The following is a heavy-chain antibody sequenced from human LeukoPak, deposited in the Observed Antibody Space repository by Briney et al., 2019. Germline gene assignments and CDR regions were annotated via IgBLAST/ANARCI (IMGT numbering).Heavy chain of an antibody. CDR1: GFTFSSYW. J-gene: IGHJ4*02. Sequence: PGGSLRLSCVASGFTFSSYWMSWVRQAPGKGLEWVANIKQDGSEKYYVDSVKGRFTVSRDNAKNSLYLQMNSLRAEDTAVYYCARGDYYDSSGYYPPTYWGQGTLVTVSS. V-gene: IGHV3-7*01. CDR2: IKQDGSEK. D-gene: IGHD3-22*01. CDR3: ARGDYYDSSGYYPPTY.